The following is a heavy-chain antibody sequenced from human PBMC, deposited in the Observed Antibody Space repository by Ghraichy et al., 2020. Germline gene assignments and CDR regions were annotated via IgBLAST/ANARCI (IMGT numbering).Heavy chain of an antibody. D-gene: IGHD3-3*01. CDR3: ARDPDGDFWSGYSNGMDV. Sequence: GSLRLSCAASGFTFSDYYMSWIRQAPGKGLEWVSYISSSGSTIYYADSVKGRFTISRDNAKNSLYLQMNSLRAEDTAVYYCARDPDGDFWSGYSNGMDVWGQGTTVTVSS. J-gene: IGHJ6*02. CDR2: ISSSGSTI. V-gene: IGHV3-11*04. CDR1: GFTFSDYY.